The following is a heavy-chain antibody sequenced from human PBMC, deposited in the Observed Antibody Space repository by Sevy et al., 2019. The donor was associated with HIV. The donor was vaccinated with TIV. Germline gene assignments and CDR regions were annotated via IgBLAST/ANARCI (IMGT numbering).Heavy chain of an antibody. CDR3: AREGVMIAVPPPTGYFDY. CDR2: ISSSSSTI. J-gene: IGHJ4*02. V-gene: IGHV3-48*02. CDR1: GFTFSSYS. D-gene: IGHD3-22*01. Sequence: GGSLRLSCAASGFTFSSYSMNWVRQAPGKGLEWVSYISSSSSTIYYADSVEGRFTISRDNAKNSLYLQMNSLRDEDTAVYYCAREGVMIAVPPPTGYFDYWGQGTLVTVSS.